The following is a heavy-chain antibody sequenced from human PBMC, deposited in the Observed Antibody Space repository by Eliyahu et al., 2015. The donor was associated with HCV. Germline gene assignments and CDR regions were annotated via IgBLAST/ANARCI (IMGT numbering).Heavy chain of an antibody. CDR2: IWYDGSYK. D-gene: IGHD2-2*01. J-gene: IGHJ6*02. V-gene: IGHV3-33*01. Sequence: QVQLAESGGGVVQPGRSLRLSCVTSGFTFSSYGXHWVRQAPGKGLEWVXVIWYDGSYKYYADSVKGRFTVSRDNSKNTLYLQMDSLRAEDTGVYYCAREKYQLLYGENYYGMDVWGQGTTVTVSS. CDR1: GFTFSSYG. CDR3: AREKYQLLYGENYYGMDV.